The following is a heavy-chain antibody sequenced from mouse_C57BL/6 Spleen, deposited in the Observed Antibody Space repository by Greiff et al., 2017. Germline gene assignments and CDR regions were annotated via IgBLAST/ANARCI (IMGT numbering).Heavy chain of an antibody. Sequence: VQLQQSGAELVRPGASVTLSCKASGYTFTDYEMHWVKQTPVHGLEWIGAIDPETGGTAYNQKFKGKAILTADKSSSTAYMELRSLTSEDSAVYYCTRKGDDGYRYYFDYWGQGTTLTVSS. V-gene: IGHV1-15*01. CDR2: IDPETGGT. D-gene: IGHD2-3*01. J-gene: IGHJ2*01. CDR1: GYTFTDYE. CDR3: TRKGDDGYRYYFDY.